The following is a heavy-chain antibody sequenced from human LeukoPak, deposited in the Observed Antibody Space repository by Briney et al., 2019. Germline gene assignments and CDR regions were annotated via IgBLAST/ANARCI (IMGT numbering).Heavy chain of an antibody. D-gene: IGHD2-8*01. Sequence: GGSLRLSCAASGFTFSNYGMHWVRQAPGKGLEWVAFIRDDGNNKYYVNSVKSRFTISRDNSKNTLYLQMNSLRIEDTAGYYCAKNPKMDYYYYYMDFWGKGTTVTVSS. CDR2: IRDDGNNK. J-gene: IGHJ6*03. CDR3: AKNPKMDYYYYYMDF. CDR1: GFTFSNYG. V-gene: IGHV3-30*02.